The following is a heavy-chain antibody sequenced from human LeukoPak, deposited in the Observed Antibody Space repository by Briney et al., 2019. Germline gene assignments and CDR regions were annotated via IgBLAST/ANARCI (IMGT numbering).Heavy chain of an antibody. D-gene: IGHD3-3*01. CDR1: GFSLITSGVG. V-gene: IGHV2-5*01. CDR3: AHRVGNHYDFWSGYYTGNNWFDP. CDR2: IYWNDDK. J-gene: IGHJ5*02. Sequence: EAGPTVVKPTQTLTLTCTFSGFSLITSGVGVGWIRQPPGKALEWLALIYWNDDKRYSPSLKSRLTITKDTSKNQVVLTMTNMDPVDTATYYCAHRVGNHYDFWSGYYTGNNWFDPWGQGPLVPVSS.